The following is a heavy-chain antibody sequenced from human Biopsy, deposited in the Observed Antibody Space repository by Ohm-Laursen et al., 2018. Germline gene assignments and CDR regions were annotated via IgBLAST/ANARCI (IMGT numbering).Heavy chain of an antibody. V-gene: IGHV3-11*01. CDR3: AKGGSITIFGVVINNCFDP. D-gene: IGHD3-3*01. CDR2: ISSGGSTI. Sequence: SLRLSCTASGFTFSNYQMSWIRQTPGKGLEWVSHISSGGSTIFHADSVKGRFTISRDDAKGSLYLQMANLRADDTAIYYCAKGGSITIFGVVINNCFDPWGQGTRVTVSS. CDR1: GFTFSNYQ. J-gene: IGHJ5*02.